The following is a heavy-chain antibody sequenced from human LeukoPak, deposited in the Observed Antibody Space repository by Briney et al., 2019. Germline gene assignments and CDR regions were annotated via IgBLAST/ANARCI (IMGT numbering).Heavy chain of an antibody. CDR3: AREFCIVVVAASYAFDI. CDR1: GGSISSGGYY. CDR2: IYHSGST. Sequence: SQTLSLTCTVSGGSISSGGYYWSWIRQPPGKGLEWIGYIYHSGSTYYNRSLKSRVTISVDRSKNQFSLRLGSVTAADTAVYYCAREFCIVVVAASYAFDIWGQGTMVTVSS. D-gene: IGHD2-15*01. J-gene: IGHJ3*02. V-gene: IGHV4-30-2*01.